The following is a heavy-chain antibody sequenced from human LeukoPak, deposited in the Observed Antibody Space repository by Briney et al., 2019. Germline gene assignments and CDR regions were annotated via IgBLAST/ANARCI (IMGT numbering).Heavy chain of an antibody. CDR2: ISGSSSHI. CDR3: ARDYSGGDGYGN. J-gene: IGHJ3*01. V-gene: IGHV3-21*01. Sequence: GGSLRLSCAASGFTFSDYFMNWVRQAPGKGLEYVSSISGSSSHIYYADSVKGRFTISRDNTKSSLYLQMNSLRVEDMAVYYCARDYSGGDGYGNWGQGTLVTVSS. D-gene: IGHD2-21*01. CDR1: GFTFSDYF.